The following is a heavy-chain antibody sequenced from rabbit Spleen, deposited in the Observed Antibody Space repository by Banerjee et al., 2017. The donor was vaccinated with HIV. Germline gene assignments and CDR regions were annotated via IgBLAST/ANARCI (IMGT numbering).Heavy chain of an antibody. Sequence: QEQLEESGGGLVQPEGSLTLTCTASGFTISSYYYMCWVRQAPGKGLEWIACIYVGNSDNTYYANWAKGRFTISKTSSTTVTLQTTSLTAADTATYFCARDPSSDGSPGYRVLGMDLWGQGTLVTVS. CDR2: IYVGNSDNT. D-gene: IGHD7-1*01. CDR1: GFTISSYYY. CDR3: ARDPSSDGSPGYRVLGMDL. V-gene: IGHV1S45*01. J-gene: IGHJ6*01.